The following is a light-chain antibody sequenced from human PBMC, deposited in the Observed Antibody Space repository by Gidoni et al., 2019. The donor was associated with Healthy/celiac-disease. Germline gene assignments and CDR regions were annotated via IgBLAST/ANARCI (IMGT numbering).Light chain of an antibody. CDR3: LQDYNYLRT. CDR2: AAS. J-gene: IGKJ1*01. Sequence: AIQLTQSPSPLSASVGDRVTITCRASQGIRNDLGWYQQKPGKAPKLLIYAASSLQSGVPSRFSGSGSGTDFTLTISSLQPEDFATYYCLQDYNYLRTFGQGTKVEIK. V-gene: IGKV1-6*01. CDR1: QGIRND.